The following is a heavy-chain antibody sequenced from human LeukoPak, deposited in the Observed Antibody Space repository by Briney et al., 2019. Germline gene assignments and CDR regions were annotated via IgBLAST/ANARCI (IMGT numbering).Heavy chain of an antibody. CDR3: ARAEFYFDSSGYYPLDL. V-gene: IGHV3-30*15. D-gene: IGHD3-22*01. CDR2: ISYDGSKK. J-gene: IGHJ4*02. CDR1: GFTFSSYA. Sequence: GGSLRLSCAASGFTFSSYAAHWVRQAPGKGLEWVAAISYDGSKKYYADSVKGRFTISRDNSKNTLDLQVSSPRVEDTAMYYCARAEFYFDSSGYYPLDLWGQGTLVTVSS.